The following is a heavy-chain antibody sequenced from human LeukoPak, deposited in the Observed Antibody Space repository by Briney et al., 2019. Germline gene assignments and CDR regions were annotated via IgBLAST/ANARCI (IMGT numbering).Heavy chain of an antibody. Sequence: PSETLSLTCTVSGGSISSGDYYWSWIRQPPGKGLEWIGYIFYSGSTYYNPSLKSRVTISVDTSRNQFSLKLSSVTAADTAVYYCARAAGAVSTYWRFDYWGQGTLVTVSS. CDR2: IFYSGST. D-gene: IGHD2/OR15-2a*01. CDR3: ARAAGAVSTYWRFDY. V-gene: IGHV4-30-4*01. J-gene: IGHJ4*02. CDR1: GGSISSGDYY.